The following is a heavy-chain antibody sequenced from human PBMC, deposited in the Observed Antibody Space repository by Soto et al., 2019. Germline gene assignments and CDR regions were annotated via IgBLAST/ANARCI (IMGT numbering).Heavy chain of an antibody. CDR1: GGSVSSGSYY. CDR3: ARVTGWYFDL. Sequence: QVQLQESGPGLVKPSETLSLTCTVSGGSVSSGSYYWSWIRQPPGKGLEWIGYIYYSGSTNYNPSLKSRVTISVDTSKNQFSLKLSSVTAAYTAVYYCARVTGWYFDLWGRGTLVTVSS. CDR2: IYYSGST. J-gene: IGHJ2*01. V-gene: IGHV4-61*01.